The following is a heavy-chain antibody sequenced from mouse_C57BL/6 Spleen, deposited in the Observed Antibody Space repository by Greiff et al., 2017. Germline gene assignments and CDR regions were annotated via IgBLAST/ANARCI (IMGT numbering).Heavy chain of an antibody. CDR1: GYTFTSYW. V-gene: IGHV1-55*01. J-gene: IGHJ2*01. CDR3: ARGGIRLRREGDY. Sequence: QVQLQQPGAELVKPGASVKMSCKASGYTFTSYWITWVKQRPGQGLEWIGDIYPGSGSTNYNEKFKSKATLTVDTSSSTAYMQLSSLTSEDSAVYYCARGGIRLRREGDYWGQGTTLTVSS. CDR2: IYPGSGST. D-gene: IGHD2-4*01.